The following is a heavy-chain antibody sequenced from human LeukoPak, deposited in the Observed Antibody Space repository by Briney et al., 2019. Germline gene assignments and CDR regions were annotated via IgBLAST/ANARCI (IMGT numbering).Heavy chain of an antibody. CDR3: GRPLQRGSWTQRALDY. CDR1: GYTFASYG. J-gene: IGHJ4*02. CDR2: FSAYNGNT. Sequence: ASVKVSCKASGYTFASYGIGWVRQAPGQGLEWMGYFSAYNGNTNYAQKFLDRVTMTTDTSTSTAYMELRSLRSEDTAVYYCGRPLQRGSWTQRALDYWGQGTLVTVSS. D-gene: IGHD3-10*01. V-gene: IGHV1-18*01.